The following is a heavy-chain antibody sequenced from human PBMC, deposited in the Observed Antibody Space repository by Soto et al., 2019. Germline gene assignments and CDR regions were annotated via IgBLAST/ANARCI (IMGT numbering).Heavy chain of an antibody. Sequence: GSLRLSCAASGFTFSSYAMSWVRQAPGKGLEWVSVISGSGGSTYYADSVKGRFTISRDNSKNTLYLQMNSLRAEDTAVYYCAKDIDYDFWSGYQNWFDPWGQGTLVTVSS. D-gene: IGHD3-3*01. CDR2: ISGSGGST. V-gene: IGHV3-23*01. J-gene: IGHJ5*02. CDR1: GFTFSSYA. CDR3: AKDIDYDFWSGYQNWFDP.